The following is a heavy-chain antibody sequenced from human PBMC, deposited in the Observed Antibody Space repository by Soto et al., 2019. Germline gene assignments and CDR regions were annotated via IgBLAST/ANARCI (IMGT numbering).Heavy chain of an antibody. Sequence: QVQLVQSGAEVKKPGASVKVSCKASGYTFTSYAMHWVRQAPGQRLEWMGWISAGNGNTKYSQKFQGRVTITRDTSASTAYMELSSLRSEDTAVYYCARSRGIAAAGTAWFDPWGQGTLVTVSS. D-gene: IGHD6-13*01. V-gene: IGHV1-3*01. J-gene: IGHJ5*02. CDR3: ARSRGIAAAGTAWFDP. CDR2: ISAGNGNT. CDR1: GYTFTSYA.